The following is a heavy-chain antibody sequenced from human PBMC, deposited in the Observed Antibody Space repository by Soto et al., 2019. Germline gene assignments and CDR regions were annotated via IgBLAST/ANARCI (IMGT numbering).Heavy chain of an antibody. J-gene: IGHJ4*02. CDR2: IDPRNGGT. CDR1: GYIFSAYY. CDR3: ARVLYRNVIHS. Sequence: QVQLVQSGSDVKKPGASFTVSCTASGYIFSAYYIHWVRQAPGQGLEWMGWIDPRNGGTKYAQKFLDRLPMTTDTSTSTAFLELRSLRLDDTAVFFCARVLYRNVIHSWGQGTLVTGSS. V-gene: IGHV1-2*02. D-gene: IGHD5-18*01.